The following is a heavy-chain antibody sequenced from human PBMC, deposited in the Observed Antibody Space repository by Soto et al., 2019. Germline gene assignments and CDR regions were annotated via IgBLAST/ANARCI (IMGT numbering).Heavy chain of an antibody. CDR2: ISYDGSDK. J-gene: IGHJ4*02. D-gene: IGHD2-15*01. CDR3: ARDKGRSPLDY. V-gene: IGHV3-30-3*01. CDR1: GFTFSSYA. Sequence: GGSLRLSCAASGFTFSSYAMHWVRQTPGKGLEWVALISYDGSDKYYADSVKGRFTISRDKSKNSLYLQMNSLRAEDTAVYYCARDKGRSPLDYWGQGTLVTVSS.